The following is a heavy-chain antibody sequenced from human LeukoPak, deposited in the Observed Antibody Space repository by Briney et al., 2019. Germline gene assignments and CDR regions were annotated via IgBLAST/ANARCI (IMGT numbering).Heavy chain of an antibody. CDR3: AKEGSNGDFDY. Sequence: GGSLRLSCAASGFTFSSYDMHWVRQAPGKGLEWVTVISYDGSNKYYGDSVKGRFTISRDNSRNTLYLKMNSLRAEDTAVYYCAKEGSNGDFDYWGQGTLVTVSS. J-gene: IGHJ4*02. CDR2: ISYDGSNK. D-gene: IGHD1-26*01. CDR1: GFTFSSYD. V-gene: IGHV3-30*18.